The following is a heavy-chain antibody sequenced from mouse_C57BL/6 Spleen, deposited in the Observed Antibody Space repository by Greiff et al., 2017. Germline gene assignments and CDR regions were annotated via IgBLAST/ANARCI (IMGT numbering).Heavy chain of an antibody. Sequence: QVQLQQSGPELVKPGASVKISCKASGYSFTSYYIHWVKQRPGQGLEWIGWIYPGSGNTKYNEKFKGKATLTADTSASTAYMQLSSLTSEDSAVYYCARWLLNYFYYWGQGTTLTVSS. J-gene: IGHJ2*01. CDR2: IYPGSGNT. CDR3: ARWLLNYFYY. V-gene: IGHV1-66*01. CDR1: GYSFTSYY. D-gene: IGHD2-3*01.